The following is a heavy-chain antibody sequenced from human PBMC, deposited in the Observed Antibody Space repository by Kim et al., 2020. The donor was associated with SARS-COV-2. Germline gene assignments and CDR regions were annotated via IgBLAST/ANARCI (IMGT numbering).Heavy chain of an antibody. CDR2: IYPGDSDT. D-gene: IGHD3-10*01. Sequence: GESLKISCKGSGYSFTSYWIGWVRQMPGKGLEWMGIIYPGDSDTRYSPSFQGQVTISADKSISTAYLQWSSLKASDTAMYYCARIMVRGVIIIRKWVDYWGQGTLVTVSS. CDR1: GYSFTSYW. CDR3: ARIMVRGVIIIRKWVDY. V-gene: IGHV5-51*01. J-gene: IGHJ4*02.